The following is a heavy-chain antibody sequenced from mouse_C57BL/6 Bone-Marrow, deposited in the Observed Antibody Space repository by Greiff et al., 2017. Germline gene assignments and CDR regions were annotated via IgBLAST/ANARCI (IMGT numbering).Heavy chain of an antibody. CDR3: ARRDYYGSSYPDYFDY. J-gene: IGHJ2*01. CDR1: GYTFTSYW. D-gene: IGHD1-1*01. Sequence: VQLQQPGAELVKPGASVKLSCKASGYTFTSYWMHWVKQRPGQGLEWIGMIHPNSGSTNYNEKFKSKATLTVDKSSSTAYMQLSSLTSEDSAVYYCARRDYYGSSYPDYFDYWGQGTTLTVSS. V-gene: IGHV1-64*01. CDR2: IHPNSGST.